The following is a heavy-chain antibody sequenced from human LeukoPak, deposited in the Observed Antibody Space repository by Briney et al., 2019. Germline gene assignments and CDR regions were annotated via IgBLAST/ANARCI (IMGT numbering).Heavy chain of an antibody. V-gene: IGHV3-21*01. CDR1: GFTFSRDS. D-gene: IGHD5-12*01. CDR3: ARGGGYSGYDLDAFDI. CDR2: ISSSGTYI. J-gene: IGHJ3*02. Sequence: GGSLRLSCAASGFTFSRDSMNWVRQAPGKGLEWVSSISSSGTYIYYADSVKGRFTISRDNAKNSLHLQMNSLRAEDTAVYYCARGGGYSGYDLDAFDIWGQGTMVTVSS.